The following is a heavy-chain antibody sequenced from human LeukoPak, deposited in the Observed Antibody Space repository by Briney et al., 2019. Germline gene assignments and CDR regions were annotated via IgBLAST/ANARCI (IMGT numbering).Heavy chain of an antibody. J-gene: IGHJ4*02. CDR3: ARGTASYYDFWSGYFTLDY. Sequence: ASVKVSCKASGYTFTGYYMHWVRQAPGQGLEWMGGINPNSGGTNYAQKFQGRVTMTRDTSISTAYMALSRLRSDDTAVYYCARGTASYYDFWSGYFTLDYWGQGTLVTVSS. CDR2: INPNSGGT. D-gene: IGHD3-3*01. V-gene: IGHV1-2*02. CDR1: GYTFTGYY.